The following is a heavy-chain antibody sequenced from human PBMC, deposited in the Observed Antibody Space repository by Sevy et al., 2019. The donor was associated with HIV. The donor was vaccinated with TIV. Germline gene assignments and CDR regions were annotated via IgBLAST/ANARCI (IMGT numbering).Heavy chain of an antibody. J-gene: IGHJ5*02. V-gene: IGHV1-8*03. D-gene: IGHD3-22*01. CDR3: ARRVVRPYGDSRGHGDCFDP. CDR1: GYNFTSYD. Sequence: ASVKVSCKASGYNFTSYDINWVRQAPGQGLEWMGWINPNIGNTGYAQKFQGRVTITRDNSISTAYMEVSSLRSEDTAVYYCARRVVRPYGDSRGHGDCFDPWGQGTLVTVSS. CDR2: INPNIGNT.